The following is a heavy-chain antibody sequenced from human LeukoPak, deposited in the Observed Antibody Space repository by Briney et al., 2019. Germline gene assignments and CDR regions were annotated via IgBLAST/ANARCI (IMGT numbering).Heavy chain of an antibody. CDR2: MNPNSGNT. J-gene: IGHJ6*03. CDR3: ARGPNYAFWSGSYYYYMDV. CDR1: GYTFTSYD. Sequence: ASVKVSCKASGYTFTSYDINWVRQATRQGLEWMGWMNPNSGNTGYAQKFQGRVTMTRSTSINTAYMELSSLRSEDTAVYYCARGPNYAFWSGSYYYYMDVWGKGTTVTVSS. V-gene: IGHV1-8*01. D-gene: IGHD3-3*01.